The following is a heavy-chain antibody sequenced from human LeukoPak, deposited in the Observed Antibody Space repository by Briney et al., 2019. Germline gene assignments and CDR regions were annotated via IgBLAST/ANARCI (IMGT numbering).Heavy chain of an antibody. D-gene: IGHD1-14*01. CDR1: GFTFSSYG. J-gene: IGHJ3*02. CDR2: IRYDGSNK. V-gene: IGHV3-30*02. Sequence: PGGSLRLSCAASGFTFSSYGMHWVRQAPGKRLEWVAFIRYDGSNKYYADSVKGRFTISRDNSKNTLYLQMNSLRAEDTALYYCARENQTGTYADAFDIWGQGTMVTVSS. CDR3: ARENQTGTYADAFDI.